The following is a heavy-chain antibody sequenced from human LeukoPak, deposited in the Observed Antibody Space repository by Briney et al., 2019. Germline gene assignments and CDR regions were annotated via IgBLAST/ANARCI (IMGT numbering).Heavy chain of an antibody. CDR3: ARGDDKGSGTYYFDY. V-gene: IGHV4-30-4*01. J-gene: IGHJ4*02. Sequence: SETLSLICTVSGGSINSGNYYWSWIRQSPGKGLEWIGYIYYSGSTYYNPPLKSRVTISVDTSKNQFSLKLSSVTAADTAVYYCARGDDKGSGTYYFDYWGQGTLVTVSS. CDR1: GGSINSGNYY. CDR2: IYYSGST. D-gene: IGHD3-10*01.